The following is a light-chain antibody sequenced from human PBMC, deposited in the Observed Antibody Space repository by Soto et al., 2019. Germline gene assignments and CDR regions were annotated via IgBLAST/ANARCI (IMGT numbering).Light chain of an antibody. V-gene: IGLV1-40*01. CDR1: SSNIGAGYD. Sequence: QSVLTQAPSVSGAPGQRVTISCTGSSSNIGAGYDVHWYQQLPGTAPKLLIYGNNNRPSGVPDRFSGSKSGTSASLAITGLQAEDEADYYCQSYDSSLNGVVFGGGTKLTVL. CDR2: GNN. CDR3: QSYDSSLNGVV. J-gene: IGLJ2*01.